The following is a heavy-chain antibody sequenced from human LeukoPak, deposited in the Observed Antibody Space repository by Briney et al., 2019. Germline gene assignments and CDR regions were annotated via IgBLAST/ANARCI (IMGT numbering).Heavy chain of an antibody. CDR3: AKDPGGFGGSYPDY. J-gene: IGHJ4*02. Sequence: GGSLRLSCAASGFTFSSYAMSWVRQAPGKGLEWVSAISGSGGSTYYADSVKGRFTISRDNSKNTLYLQMNSLRAEDTAVYYCAKDPGGFGGSYPDYWGEGTLVTVSA. CDR2: ISGSGGST. D-gene: IGHD1-26*01. CDR1: GFTFSSYA. V-gene: IGHV3-23*01.